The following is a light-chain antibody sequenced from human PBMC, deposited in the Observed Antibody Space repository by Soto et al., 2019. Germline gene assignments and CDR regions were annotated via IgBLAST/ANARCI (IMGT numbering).Light chain of an antibody. CDR3: QQYGSTPPT. Sequence: EIVLTQSPGTLSLPPGERATLSCRASESVSNDHLAWYQRKPGQAPRLLIYGASYRATDIPYGFSGSGSGTDFTLTIARLEAEDFAVYICQQYGSTPPTFGLGTKVEI. J-gene: IGKJ1*01. V-gene: IGKV3-20*01. CDR2: GAS. CDR1: ESVSNDH.